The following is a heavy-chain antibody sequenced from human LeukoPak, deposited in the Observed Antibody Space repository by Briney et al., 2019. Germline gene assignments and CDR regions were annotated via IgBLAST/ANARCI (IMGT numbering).Heavy chain of an antibody. Sequence: ASVKVSCKASGYTFTGYYLHWVRQAPGQGLEWMGWINPNSGGTNYAQKFQGRVTMTRDTSISTAYMELSRLRYDDTAVFYCARFPAGGVVIRKYYFDYWGQGTLVTVSS. CDR1: GYTFTGYY. J-gene: IGHJ4*02. D-gene: IGHD3-3*01. CDR2: INPNSGGT. CDR3: ARFPAGGVVIRKYYFDY. V-gene: IGHV1-2*02.